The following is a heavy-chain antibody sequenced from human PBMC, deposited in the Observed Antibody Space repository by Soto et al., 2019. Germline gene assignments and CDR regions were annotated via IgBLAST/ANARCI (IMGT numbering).Heavy chain of an antibody. Sequence: GGSLRLSCAASGFTFSSYAMSWVRQAPGKGLEWVSAISGSGGSTYYADSVKGRFTISRDNSKNTLYLQMNSLRAEDTAVYYCAKDLPVDDLWSGPIDYYYYMDVSGKGTTVTVSS. J-gene: IGHJ6*03. CDR1: GFTFSSYA. CDR2: ISGSGGST. D-gene: IGHD3-3*01. V-gene: IGHV3-23*01. CDR3: AKDLPVDDLWSGPIDYYYYMDV.